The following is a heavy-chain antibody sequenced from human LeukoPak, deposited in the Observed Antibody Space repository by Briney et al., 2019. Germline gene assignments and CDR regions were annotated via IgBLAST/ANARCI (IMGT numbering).Heavy chain of an antibody. V-gene: IGHV3-73*01. Sequence: PGGSLKLSCAASGFTFSGSAIHWVRQASGKGLEWVGRIRSKANSYATAFAASVKGRFTISRDDSKNTTYLQMNSLKTEDTAVYYCTRLTTVTTDDAFDIWGQGTMVTVSS. CDR3: TRLTTVTTDDAFDI. J-gene: IGHJ3*02. CDR2: IRSKANSYAT. D-gene: IGHD4-17*01. CDR1: GFTFSGSA.